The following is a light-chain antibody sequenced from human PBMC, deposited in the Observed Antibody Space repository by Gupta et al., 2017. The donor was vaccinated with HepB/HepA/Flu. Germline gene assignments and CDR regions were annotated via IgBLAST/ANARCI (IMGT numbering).Light chain of an antibody. Sequence: QSAPTHPASVFGPPGQSNSISRTGSSNDIGGYDPVSWYQQEPGQAPKILIYDVTNRPSGVSNRFSGSKSGKTASLTISGVQAEDEADYYCSSFSNTYALVLFGGGTKLTVL. V-gene: IGLV2-14*03. CDR2: DVT. CDR1: SNDIGGYDP. CDR3: SSFSNTYALVL. J-gene: IGLJ2*01.